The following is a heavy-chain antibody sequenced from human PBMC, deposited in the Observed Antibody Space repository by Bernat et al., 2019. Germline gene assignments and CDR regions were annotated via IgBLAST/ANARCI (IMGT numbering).Heavy chain of an antibody. CDR1: GFTFTIAW. V-gene: IGHV3-15*01. CDR3: SRGNCPGDWCDP. D-gene: IGHD1-26*01. CDR2: IKSNTDGGTT. Sequence: EVQLVESGGGLVKPGVSLRLSCAASGFTFTIAWMSWVRQAPGKGLEWVGRIKSNTDGGTTDYAAPVKGRFTISRDDSKNTLYLQMNSLRTEDTAVYYGSRGNCPGDWCDPWGQGTLVTVSS. J-gene: IGHJ5*02.